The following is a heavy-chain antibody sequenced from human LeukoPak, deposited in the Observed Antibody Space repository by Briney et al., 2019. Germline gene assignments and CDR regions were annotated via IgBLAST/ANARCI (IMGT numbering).Heavy chain of an antibody. CDR2: LNTNTGNP. J-gene: IGHJ6*02. CDR3: AGTFDDYYGMDV. CDR1: GYSFTSHA. Sequence: ASVKVSCKASGYSFTSHALNWLRQAPGQGPEWMGWLNTNTGNPTYAQGFTGRFVFSLDTSVSTAYLQISSLKAEDTAVYYCAGTFDDYYGMDVWGXGTTVTVSS. V-gene: IGHV7-4-1*02. D-gene: IGHD3-9*01.